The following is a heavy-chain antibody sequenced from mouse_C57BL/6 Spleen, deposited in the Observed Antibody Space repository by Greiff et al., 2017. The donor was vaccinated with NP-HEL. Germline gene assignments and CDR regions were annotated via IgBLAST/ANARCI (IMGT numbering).Heavy chain of an antibody. D-gene: IGHD4-1*01. CDR1: GYTFTDYE. CDR2: IDPETGGT. J-gene: IGHJ2*01. Sequence: QVQLQQSGAELVRPGASVTLSCKASGYTFTDYEMHWVKQTPVHGLEWIGAIDPETGGTAYNQKFKGKAILTADKSSSTAYMELRSLTSEDSAVYYCTREGLTGTLYYFDYWGQGTTLTVSS. V-gene: IGHV1-15*01. CDR3: TREGLTGTLYYFDY.